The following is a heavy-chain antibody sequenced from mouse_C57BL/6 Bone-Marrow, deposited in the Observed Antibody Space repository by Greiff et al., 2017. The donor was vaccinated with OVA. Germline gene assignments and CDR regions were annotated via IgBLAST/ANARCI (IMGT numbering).Heavy chain of an antibody. V-gene: IGHV5-6*02. CDR2: ISSGGSYT. Sequence: DVKLVESGGDLVKPGGSLKLSCAASGFTFSSYGMSWVRQTPDKRLEWVATISSGGSYTYYPDSVKGRFTISRDNAKNTLYLQMSSLKSEDTAMYYCARRGYGNPYYAMDYWGQGTSVTVSS. J-gene: IGHJ4*01. D-gene: IGHD2-10*02. CDR1: GFTFSSYG. CDR3: ARRGYGNPYYAMDY.